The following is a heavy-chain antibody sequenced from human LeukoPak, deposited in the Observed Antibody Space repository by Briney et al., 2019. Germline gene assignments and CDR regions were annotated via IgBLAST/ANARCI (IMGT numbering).Heavy chain of an antibody. CDR2: ISAYNGNT. CDR3: ARGGNRYSGYDCAY. Sequence: ASVKVSCKASGYAFTSYGISWVRQAPGQGLEWMGWISAYNGNTNCAQKLQGRVTMTTDTSTSTAYMELRSLRSDDTAVYYCARGGNRYSGYDCAYWGQGTLVTVSS. CDR1: GYAFTSYG. D-gene: IGHD5-12*01. V-gene: IGHV1-18*04. J-gene: IGHJ4*02.